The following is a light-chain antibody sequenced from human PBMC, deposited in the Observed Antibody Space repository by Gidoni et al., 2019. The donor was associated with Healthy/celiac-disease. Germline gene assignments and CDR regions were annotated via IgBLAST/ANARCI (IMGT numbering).Light chain of an antibody. J-gene: IGLJ3*02. Sequence: SYELTQPPSVSVSPGQTASSTCSGDTLGDKYACWYQQKPGQSPVLVIYQDSKRPSGIPERFSGSNSGNPATLTISGTQAMDEADYYGQAWDSSTSGVFGGGTKLXV. CDR1: TLGDKY. CDR2: QDS. V-gene: IGLV3-1*01. CDR3: QAWDSSTSGV.